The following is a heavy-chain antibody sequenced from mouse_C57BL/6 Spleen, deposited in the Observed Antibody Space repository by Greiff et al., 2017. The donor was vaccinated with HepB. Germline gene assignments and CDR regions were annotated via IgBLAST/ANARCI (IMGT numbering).Heavy chain of an antibody. CDR1: GYSITSGYY. CDR2: ISYDGSN. J-gene: IGHJ4*01. D-gene: IGHD3-2*02. V-gene: IGHV3-6*01. CDR3: ARETAQASGYYAMDY. Sequence: EVQLQQSGPGLVKPSQSLPLTCSVTGYSITSGYYWNWIRQFPGNKLAWMGYISYDGSNNYNPSLKNRISITRDTSKNQFFLKLNSVTTEDTATYYCARETAQASGYYAMDYWGQGTSVTVSS.